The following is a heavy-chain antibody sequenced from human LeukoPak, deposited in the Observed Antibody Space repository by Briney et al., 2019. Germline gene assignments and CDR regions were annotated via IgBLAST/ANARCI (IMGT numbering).Heavy chain of an antibody. CDR3: ARGYYYDSSGYAPPGRFDP. CDR1: GGSISSYY. V-gene: IGHV4-59*08. Sequence: SETLSLTCTVSGGSISSYYWSWIRQPPGKGLEWIGYIYYSGSTNYNPSLKSRVTISVDTSKNQFSLKLSSVTAADTAVYYCARGYYYDSSGYAPPGRFDPWGQGTLVTVSS. D-gene: IGHD3-22*01. J-gene: IGHJ5*02. CDR2: IYYSGST.